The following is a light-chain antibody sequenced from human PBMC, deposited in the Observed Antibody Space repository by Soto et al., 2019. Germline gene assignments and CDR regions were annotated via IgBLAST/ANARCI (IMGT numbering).Light chain of an antibody. Sequence: EIVMTQSPAPLSVSPGERATLSCRASQSVSSNLAWYQQKPGQAPRLLIYGASTMATGIPARFSGSGSGKESNLTISILQSEDFAVYYCQHYNNWPPTWTFGQGTKVEIK. CDR2: GAS. V-gene: IGKV3-15*01. J-gene: IGKJ1*01. CDR1: QSVSSN. CDR3: QHYNNWPPTWT.